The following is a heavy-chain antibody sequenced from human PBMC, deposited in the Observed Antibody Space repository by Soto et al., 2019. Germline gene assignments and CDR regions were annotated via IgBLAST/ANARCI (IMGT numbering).Heavy chain of an antibody. Sequence: GESLKISCAASGFPFSNAWMSWVRQAPGKGLEWVGRIKSKTDGGRTNYAAPVKGRFTISRDDSKNTLYLQMNSLKTEDTAVYYCATEVYSSGSYVNAFDIWGQGTMVTVSS. J-gene: IGHJ3*02. D-gene: IGHD6-19*01. CDR3: ATEVYSSGSYVNAFDI. V-gene: IGHV3-15*01. CDR2: IKSKTDGGRT. CDR1: GFPFSNAW.